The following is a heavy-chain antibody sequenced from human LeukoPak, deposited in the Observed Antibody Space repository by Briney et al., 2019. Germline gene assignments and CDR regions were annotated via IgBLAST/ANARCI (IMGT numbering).Heavy chain of an antibody. CDR2: IYSVGNT. V-gene: IGHV3-66*01. CDR3: ARVFNIAAEDGYGMDV. Sequence: GGSPRLSCASSTFTVSSNYMSWVRQAPGKGLEWVSIIYSVGNTYYADSVKGRFTISRDNSKNTLYLQMNSLRVEDTAVYYCARVFNIAAEDGYGMDVWGQGTTVTVSS. D-gene: IGHD6-13*01. CDR1: TFTVSSNY. J-gene: IGHJ6*02.